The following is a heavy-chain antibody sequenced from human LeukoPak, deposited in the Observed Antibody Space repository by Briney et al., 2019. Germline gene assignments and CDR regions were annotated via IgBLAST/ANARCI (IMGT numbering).Heavy chain of an antibody. J-gene: IGHJ3*02. Sequence: ASVKVSCKASGYTFTSYYMHWVRQAPGQGLEWMGIINPSGGSTSYAQKFQGRVTMTRDTSISTAYMELSRLRSDDTAVYYRARVVGVVNLDAFDIWGQGTMVTVSS. CDR2: INPSGGST. CDR3: ARVVGVVNLDAFDI. D-gene: IGHD3-3*01. CDR1: GYTFTSYY. V-gene: IGHV1-46*01.